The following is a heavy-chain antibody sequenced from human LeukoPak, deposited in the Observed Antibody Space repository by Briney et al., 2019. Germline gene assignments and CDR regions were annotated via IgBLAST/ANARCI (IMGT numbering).Heavy chain of an antibody. CDR3: VKDWGVLPDYTADGFDI. CDR1: RFIFSTYG. CDR2: IRPDGSNE. Sequence: PGGFLRLSCAASRFIFSTYGMHWVRQAPGKGLEWVAFIRPDGSNEYYAASVRGRFAISRDNSQNTLHLQMNSLRLEDTAVYYCVKDWGVLPDYTADGFDIWGPGTMVTVSS. J-gene: IGHJ3*02. D-gene: IGHD3-10*01. V-gene: IGHV3-30*02.